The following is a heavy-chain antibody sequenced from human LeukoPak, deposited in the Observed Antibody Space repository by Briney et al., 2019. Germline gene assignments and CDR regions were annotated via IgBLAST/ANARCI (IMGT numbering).Heavy chain of an antibody. D-gene: IGHD2-21*02. CDR2: IIPIFGTA. CDR3: ARDPGTCGGDCSFSTDY. Sequence: SVKVSCKASGGTFSSYAISWVRQAPGQGLEWMGGIIPIFGTANYAQKFQGRVTITADESTSTAYMELSSLRSEDTAVYYCARDPGTCGGDCSFSTDYWGQGTLVTVSS. V-gene: IGHV1-69*13. J-gene: IGHJ4*02. CDR1: GGTFSSYA.